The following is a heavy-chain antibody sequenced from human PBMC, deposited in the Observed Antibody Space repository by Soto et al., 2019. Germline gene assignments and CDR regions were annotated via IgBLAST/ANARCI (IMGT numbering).Heavy chain of an antibody. V-gene: IGHV1-8*01. CDR1: GYTFTSYD. CDR2: MNPNSGNT. J-gene: IGHJ3*02. Sequence: ASVKVSCKASGYTFTSYDINWVRQATGQGLEWMGWMNPNSGNTGYAQKFQGRVTMTRNTSISTAYMELSSLRSEDTAVYYCARGKEAVAHDAFDIWGQGTMVTVSS. CDR3: ARGKEAVAHDAFDI. D-gene: IGHD6-19*01.